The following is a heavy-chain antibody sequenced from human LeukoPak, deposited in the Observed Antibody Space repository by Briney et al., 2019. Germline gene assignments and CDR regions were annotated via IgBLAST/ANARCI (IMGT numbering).Heavy chain of an antibody. CDR1: GGSINSYY. Sequence: PSETLSLTCTVSGGSINSYYWSWIRQPPGKGLEWIAYIYYSGSTSYNPSLKSRVTISVDTSKNQFSLKLNSVTAADTAVYYCARGLTYSSGYYADYYYYYGMDVWGQGTTVTVSS. CDR2: IYYSGST. D-gene: IGHD3-22*01. J-gene: IGHJ6*02. CDR3: ARGLTYSSGYYADYYYYYGMDV. V-gene: IGHV4-59*12.